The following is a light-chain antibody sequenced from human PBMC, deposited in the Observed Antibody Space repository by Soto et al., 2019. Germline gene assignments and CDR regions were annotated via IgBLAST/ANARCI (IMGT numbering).Light chain of an antibody. CDR1: SSNIGAGYD. V-gene: IGLV1-40*01. Sequence: QSVLTQPPSVSGSPGQRVTISCTGSSSNIGAGYDVPWYQQLPGTAPKLLIYGNSNRPSGVPDRFSGSKSGTSASLAITGLQAEDEADYYCQSYASSQSPDVFGTGTKVTVL. J-gene: IGLJ1*01. CDR2: GNS. CDR3: QSYASSQSPDV.